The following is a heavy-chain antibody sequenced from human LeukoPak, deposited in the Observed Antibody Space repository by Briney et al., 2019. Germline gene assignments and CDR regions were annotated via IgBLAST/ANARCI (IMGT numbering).Heavy chain of an antibody. Sequence: GGSLRLSCAASGFTFSSYSMNWVRQAPGKGLEWVSFISSSSSYIYYADSVKGRFTISRDNAKNSLYLQMNSLRAEDTAVYYCARDLRGSGNPGDYWGQGTLVTVSS. J-gene: IGHJ4*02. V-gene: IGHV3-21*01. CDR1: GFTFSSYS. CDR3: ARDLRGSGNPGDY. D-gene: IGHD3-10*01. CDR2: ISSSSSYI.